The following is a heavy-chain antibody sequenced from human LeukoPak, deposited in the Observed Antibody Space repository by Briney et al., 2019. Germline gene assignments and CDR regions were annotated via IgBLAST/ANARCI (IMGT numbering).Heavy chain of an antibody. Sequence: PGGSLRLSCAASGFTFGIYWMHWVRQAPGKGLVWVSRINSDGSSTGYADSVKGRFTISRDNAKNTLYLQLNSLRADDTAVYYCARGLSYAVAYGDYWGQGTLVTVSS. CDR2: INSDGSST. CDR3: ARGLSYAVAYGDY. CDR1: GFTFGIYW. V-gene: IGHV3-74*01. J-gene: IGHJ4*02. D-gene: IGHD6-19*01.